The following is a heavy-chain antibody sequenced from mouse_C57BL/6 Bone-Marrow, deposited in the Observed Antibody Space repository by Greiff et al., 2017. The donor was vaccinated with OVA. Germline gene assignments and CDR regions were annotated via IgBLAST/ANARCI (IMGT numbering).Heavy chain of an antibody. CDR1: GYTFTDYY. CDR2: IYPGSGNT. D-gene: IGHD1-1*01. V-gene: IGHV1-76*01. CDR3: ARDYYGSSYRNFDY. J-gene: IGHJ2*01. Sequence: QVQLQQSGAELVRPGASVKLSCKASGYTFTDYYINWVKQRPGQGLEWIARIYPGSGNTYYNEKFKGKATLTAEKSSSTAYMQLSSLTSEDSAVYFCARDYYGSSYRNFDYWGQGTTLTVSS.